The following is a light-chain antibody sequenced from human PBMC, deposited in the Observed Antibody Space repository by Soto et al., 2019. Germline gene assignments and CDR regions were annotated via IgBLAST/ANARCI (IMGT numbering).Light chain of an antibody. J-gene: IGKJ5*01. V-gene: IGKV3-20*01. CDR1: QFVSSKS. Sequence: EIVWTQSPGTLSSSPGESATLLCRASQFVSSKSLAWYQQKPGQAPRLLIFDTSTRATGIPDRFSGSGSGTDFTLTMTPLEPEDFAVYFCQQYDTSPITFGQGTRLEIK. CDR2: DTS. CDR3: QQYDTSPIT.